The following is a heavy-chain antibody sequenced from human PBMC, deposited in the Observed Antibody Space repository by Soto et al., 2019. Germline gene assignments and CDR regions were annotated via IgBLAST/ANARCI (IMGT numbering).Heavy chain of an antibody. V-gene: IGHV3-30*18. Sequence: GGSLRLSCAASGFTFSTYAMHWVRQAPGKGLEWVAVISYDESDKLYADSVKGRFTISKDKSKNTLYLLMNSLRVEDTAVYYCVKSQFSDSGGYPLASWGQGTLVTVSS. CDR1: GFTFSTYA. D-gene: IGHD3-22*01. CDR2: ISYDESDK. CDR3: VKSQFSDSGGYPLAS. J-gene: IGHJ4*02.